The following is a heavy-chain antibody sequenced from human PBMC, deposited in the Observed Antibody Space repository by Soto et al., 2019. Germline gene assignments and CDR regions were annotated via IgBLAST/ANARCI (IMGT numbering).Heavy chain of an antibody. D-gene: IGHD3-22*01. CDR2: ISSSGDPT. CDR1: GFTFSTSE. J-gene: IGHJ4*02. V-gene: IGHV3-48*03. Sequence: GSLRLSCAASGFTFSTSEMSWVRQAPGKGLEWISHISSSGDPTYYADSVKGRFTISRDNANHSLLLQMNSLTVADTAVYYCARWEVVTGLDYWGQGTLVTSPQ. CDR3: ARWEVVTGLDY.